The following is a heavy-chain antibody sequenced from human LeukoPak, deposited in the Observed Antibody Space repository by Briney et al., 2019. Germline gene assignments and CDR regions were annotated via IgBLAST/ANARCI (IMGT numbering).Heavy chain of an antibody. V-gene: IGHV3-23*01. CDR1: GFTFSSYA. Sequence: SGGSLRLSCAASGFTFSSYAMSWVRQAPGKGLEWVSAISGSGGSTYYADSVKGRFTISRDNSKNTLYLQMNSLRAEDTAVYYCAKVCEPLAMVQGVIFFDYWGQGTLVTVSS. D-gene: IGHD3-10*01. CDR3: AKVCEPLAMVQGVIFFDY. CDR2: ISGSGGST. J-gene: IGHJ4*02.